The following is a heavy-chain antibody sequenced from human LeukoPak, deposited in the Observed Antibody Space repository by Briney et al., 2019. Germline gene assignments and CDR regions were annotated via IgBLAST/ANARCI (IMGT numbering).Heavy chain of an antibody. D-gene: IGHD6-19*01. J-gene: IGHJ6*03. CDR3: AREIAVADYYYYYYMDV. CDR1: GGSFSGYS. V-gene: IGHV4-34*01. CDR2: MSHSGYP. Sequence: SETLSLTCAVYGGSFSGYSWTWIRQPPGKGLEWIGEMSHSGYPNYNPSLKSRVAISVDTSKNQFSLNLTSVTAADTAVYYCAREIAVADYYYYYYMDVWGKGTTVTISS.